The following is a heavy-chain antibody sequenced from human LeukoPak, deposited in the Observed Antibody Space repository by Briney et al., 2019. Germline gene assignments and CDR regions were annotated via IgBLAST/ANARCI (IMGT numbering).Heavy chain of an antibody. CDR1: GGSFSGYY. V-gene: IGHV4-34*01. J-gene: IGHJ6*02. D-gene: IGHD3-9*01. CDR3: ARDLADFDWYYGMDV. Sequence: SETLSLTCAVYGGSFSGYYWSWIRQPPGKGLEWIGEINHSGSTNYNPSLKSRITISVDTSKNQFSLKLSSVTAADTAVYYCARDLADFDWYYGMDVWGQGTTVTVSS. CDR2: INHSGST.